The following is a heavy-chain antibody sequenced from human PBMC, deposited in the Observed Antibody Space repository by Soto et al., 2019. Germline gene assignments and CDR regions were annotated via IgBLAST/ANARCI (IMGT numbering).Heavy chain of an antibody. D-gene: IGHD6-19*01. V-gene: IGHV3-48*02. J-gene: IGHJ4*02. CDR2: ISSSSSAL. CDR3: ARVRSSGWYFDY. CDR1: GFTFSTYS. Sequence: GESLRLSCAASGFTFSTYSMNWGRQAPGKGLEWVSYISSSSSALYYADSVKGRFTISRDNAKNSLYLQMNSLRDEDTAVYYCARVRSSGWYFDYWGQGTLVTVSS.